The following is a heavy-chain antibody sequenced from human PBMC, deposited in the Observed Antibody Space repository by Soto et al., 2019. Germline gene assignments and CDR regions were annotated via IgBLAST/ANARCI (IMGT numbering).Heavy chain of an antibody. CDR3: ARSQGSSTSLEIYYYYYYGMDV. CDR1: GGTFSSYA. V-gene: IGHV1-69*01. CDR2: IIPISGTA. D-gene: IGHD2-2*01. J-gene: IGHJ6*02. Sequence: QVQLVQSGAEVKKPGSSVKVSCKASGGTFSSYAINWVRQAPGQGLEWMGGIIPISGTANYAQKFQGRVTITADESTNMELSSLRSEDTAVYYCARSQGSSTSLEIYYYYYYGMDVWGQGTTVTVSS.